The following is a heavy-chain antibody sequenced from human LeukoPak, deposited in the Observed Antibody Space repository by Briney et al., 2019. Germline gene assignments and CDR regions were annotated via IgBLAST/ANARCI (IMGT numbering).Heavy chain of an antibody. CDR2: ISSSGDTT. J-gene: IGHJ4*02. V-gene: IGHV3-23*01. Sequence: PGGSLRLSCAASGFVFSTYAMGWVRQAPGKGLEWVSAISSSGDTTYYADSVKGQFAISRDNSKNTLDLQMSSLRAEDTAMYHCAKVKALDAVASYVDYWGQGTLVTVSS. CDR1: GFVFSTYA. D-gene: IGHD2-8*01. CDR3: AKVKALDAVASYVDY.